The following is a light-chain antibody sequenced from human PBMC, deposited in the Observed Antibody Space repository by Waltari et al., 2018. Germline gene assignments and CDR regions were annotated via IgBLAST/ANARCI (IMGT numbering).Light chain of an antibody. CDR1: GDDIGGFEY. V-gene: IGLV2-11*01. CDR2: DVN. J-gene: IGLJ1*01. CDR3: CSYAGTYSYV. Sequence: SALTQPPSVSGSPGQSVTISCTGTGDDIGGFEYVSWYQQDPGKAPKLLIYDVNKRPSGVPGRFSGSKSGNTASLTISRLQAEDESAYYCCSYAGTYSYVFGTGTEVTVL.